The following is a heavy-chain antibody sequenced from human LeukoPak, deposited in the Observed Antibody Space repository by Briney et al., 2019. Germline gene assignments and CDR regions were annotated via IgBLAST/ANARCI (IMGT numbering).Heavy chain of an antibody. J-gene: IGHJ5*02. CDR1: GYTFTSYD. CDR2: INPNSGGT. D-gene: IGHD1-14*01. V-gene: IGHV1-2*02. CDR3: ARERTNGWFDP. Sequence: ASVKISCKASGYTFTSYDINWMRQATGQGLEWMGWINPNSGGTNYAQKFQGRVTMTRDTSISTAYMELSRLRSDDTAVYYCARERTNGWFDPWGQGTLVTVSS.